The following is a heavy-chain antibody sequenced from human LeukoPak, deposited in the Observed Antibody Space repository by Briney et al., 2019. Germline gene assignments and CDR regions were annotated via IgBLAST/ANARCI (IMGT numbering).Heavy chain of an antibody. D-gene: IGHD5-12*01. J-gene: IGHJ3*02. CDR1: GFTFSSYW. V-gene: IGHV3-74*01. Sequence: GGSLRLSCAASGFTFSSYWMHWVRQAPGKGLVWVSRINSDGSSTSHADSVKGRFTISRDNAKNTLYLQMNSLRAEDTAVYYCARGTRRGYSGYGDADAFDIWGQGTMVTVSS. CDR2: INSDGSST. CDR3: ARGTRRGYSGYGDADAFDI.